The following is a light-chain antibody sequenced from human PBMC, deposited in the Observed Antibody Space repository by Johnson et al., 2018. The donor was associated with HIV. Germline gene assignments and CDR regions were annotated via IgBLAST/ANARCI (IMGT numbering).Light chain of an antibody. CDR2: DNN. J-gene: IGLJ1*01. Sequence: QAVLTQPPSVSAAPGQKVTISCSGSSSNIGNNYVSWYQQVPGTAPKLLIYDNNKRPSGIPDRFSGSNSGTSATLGITGLQTGDEADYYCGTWDSSLSVPGFGSGTKVTVL. CDR1: SSNIGNNY. V-gene: IGLV1-51*01. CDR3: GTWDSSLSVPG.